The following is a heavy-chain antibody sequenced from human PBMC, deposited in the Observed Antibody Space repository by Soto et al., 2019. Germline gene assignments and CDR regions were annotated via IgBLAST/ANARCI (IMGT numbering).Heavy chain of an antibody. CDR3: ARGSRITIFGVVRTNWFDP. V-gene: IGHV4-59*01. Sequence: SETLSLTCTVSGGSISSYYWSWIRQPPGKGLEWIGYIYYSGSTNYNPSLKSRVTISVDTSKNQFSLKLSSVTAADTAVYYCARGSRITIFGVVRTNWFDPWGQGTLVTVSS. J-gene: IGHJ5*02. D-gene: IGHD3-3*01. CDR1: GGSISSYY. CDR2: IYYSGST.